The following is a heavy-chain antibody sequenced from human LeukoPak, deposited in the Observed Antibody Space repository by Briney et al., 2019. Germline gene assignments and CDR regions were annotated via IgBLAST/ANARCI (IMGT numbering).Heavy chain of an antibody. CDR2: ISYHGSNK. D-gene: IGHD3-10*01. CDR3: ANLDSTMVRI. Sequence: GGSLRLSCDASGFTFSSYGMHWVRQAPGKGLEWVAAISYHGSNKNYADSVKGRCTISRDNSKNTLYLQMNSLRAEDTAVYYCANLDSTMVRIWGQGTLVTVSS. CDR1: GFTFSSYG. V-gene: IGHV3-30*18. J-gene: IGHJ4*02.